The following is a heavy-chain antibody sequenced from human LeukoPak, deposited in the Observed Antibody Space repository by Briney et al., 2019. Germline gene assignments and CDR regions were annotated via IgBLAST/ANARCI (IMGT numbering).Heavy chain of an antibody. D-gene: IGHD3-16*01. CDR2: IYTSGST. CDR3: AREVANYDYVWGSYRYFDY. Sequence: SETLSLTCTVSGGSISSGSYYWSWIRQPAGKGLEWIGRIYTSGSTNYNPSLKSRVTISVDTSKNQFSLKLSSVTAADTAVYYCAREVANYDYVWGSYRYFDYWGQGTLVTVSS. V-gene: IGHV4-61*02. J-gene: IGHJ4*02. CDR1: GGSISSGSYY.